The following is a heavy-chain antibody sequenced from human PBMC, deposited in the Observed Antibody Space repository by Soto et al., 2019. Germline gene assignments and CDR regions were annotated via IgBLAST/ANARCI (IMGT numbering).Heavy chain of an antibody. V-gene: IGHV3-30*18. CDR3: AKRSSGWPKSDY. CDR2: ISYDGSNK. Sequence: SLRLSCAASGFTFSSYGMHWVRQAPGKRLEWVAVISYDGSNKYYADSVKGRFTISRDNSKNTLYLQMNSLRAEDTAVYYCAKRSSGWPKSDYWGQGTLVTVSS. D-gene: IGHD6-19*01. J-gene: IGHJ4*02. CDR1: GFTFSSYG.